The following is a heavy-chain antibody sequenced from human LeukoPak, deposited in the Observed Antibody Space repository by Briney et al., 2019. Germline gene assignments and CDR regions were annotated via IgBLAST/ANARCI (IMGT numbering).Heavy chain of an antibody. CDR3: ARDQGGSGYSYGYY. J-gene: IGHJ4*02. D-gene: IGHD5-18*01. CDR1: GGTFSSYA. Sequence: ASVKVSCKASGGTFSSYAISWVRRAPGQGLEWMGRIIPILGIANYAQKFQGRVTSTADKSTSTAYMELSSLRSEDTAVYYCARDQGGSGYSYGYYWGQGTLVTVSS. CDR2: IIPILGIA. V-gene: IGHV1-69*04.